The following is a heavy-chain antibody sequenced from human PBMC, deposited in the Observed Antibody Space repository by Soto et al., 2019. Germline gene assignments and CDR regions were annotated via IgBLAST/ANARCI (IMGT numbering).Heavy chain of an antibody. CDR2: VKTDGTIT. CDR3: VRGGYSGTYPDWFDP. CDR1: GFTFSNYW. J-gene: IGHJ5*02. Sequence: EVQLVESGGDLVQPGGSLRLSCAASGFTFSNYWMHWVRQAPGKGLVWVSRVKTDGTITDYADSVKGRLTISRDNAKNTVYLQMNSLRVEDTAVYYCVRGGYSGTYPDWFDPWGQGTLVTVSS. D-gene: IGHD1-26*01. V-gene: IGHV3-74*01.